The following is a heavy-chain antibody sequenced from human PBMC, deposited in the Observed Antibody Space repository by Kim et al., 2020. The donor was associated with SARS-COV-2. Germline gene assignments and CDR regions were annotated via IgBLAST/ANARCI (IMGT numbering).Heavy chain of an antibody. CDR1: GYTFTTEW. J-gene: IGHJ4*02. CDR2: IYPGNSET. D-gene: IGHD5-12*01. V-gene: IGHV5-51*01. CDR3: ARGPGGYRYDY. Sequence: GESLKISCKASGYTFTTEWIGWVRQMPGKGLEWMGIIYPGNSETRYSLSFQGQVTISVDKSITTAYLQWSSLKASDTVMYYCARGPGGYRYDYWGQGTLVTVSS.